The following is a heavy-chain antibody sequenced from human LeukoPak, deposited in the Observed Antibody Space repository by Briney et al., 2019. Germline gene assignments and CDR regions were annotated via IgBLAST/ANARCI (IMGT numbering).Heavy chain of an antibody. D-gene: IGHD3-22*01. J-gene: IGHJ4*02. Sequence: ASVMVSCKASGYTFTSYGISWVRQAPGQGLEWMGWISAYNGNTNYAQKLQGRVTMTTDTSTSTAYMELRSLRSDDTAVYYCARERNPHYDSSGYYSPPGGGPTQYFDYWGQGTLVTVSS. V-gene: IGHV1-18*01. CDR3: ARERNPHYDSSGYYSPPGGGPTQYFDY. CDR2: ISAYNGNT. CDR1: GYTFTSYG.